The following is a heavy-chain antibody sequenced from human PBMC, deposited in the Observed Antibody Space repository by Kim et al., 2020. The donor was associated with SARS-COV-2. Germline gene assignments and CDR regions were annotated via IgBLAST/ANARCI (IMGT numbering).Heavy chain of an antibody. V-gene: IGHV4-4*06. CDR3: AIGGSSGLTAVDWFDP. D-gene: IGHD6-25*01. Sequence: PSLKSRVTMSVDTSKNQFSLKLSSMTLADTAMYYCAIGGSSGLTAVDWFDPWGQGTLVAVSS. J-gene: IGHJ5*02.